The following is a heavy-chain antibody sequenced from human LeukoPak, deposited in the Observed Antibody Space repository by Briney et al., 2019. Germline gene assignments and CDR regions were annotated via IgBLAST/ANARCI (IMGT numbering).Heavy chain of an antibody. CDR1: GGSISSYY. J-gene: IGHJ4*02. CDR2: IYYSGST. V-gene: IGHV4-59*01. D-gene: IGHD6-13*01. Sequence: SETLSLTCTVSGGSISSYYWSWIRQPPGKGLEWIGYIYYSGSTNYNPSLKGRVTISVDTSKNQFSLKLSSVTAADTAVYYCARAAAAGTGGDYWGQGTLVTVSS. CDR3: ARAAAAGTGGDY.